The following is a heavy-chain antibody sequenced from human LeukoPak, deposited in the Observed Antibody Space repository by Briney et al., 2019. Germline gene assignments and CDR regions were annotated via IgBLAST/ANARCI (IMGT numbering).Heavy chain of an antibody. CDR1: GFTFGDYA. CDR2: ISGSGGST. J-gene: IGHJ4*02. V-gene: IGHV3-23*01. Sequence: GGSLRLSCTGSGFTFGDYAMTWVRQAPGKGLEWVSAISGSGGSTYYADSVKGRFTISRDNSKNTLYLQMNSLRAEDTAVYYCAKDAYGSGSEYWGQGTLVTVSS. CDR3: AKDAYGSGSEY. D-gene: IGHD3-10*01.